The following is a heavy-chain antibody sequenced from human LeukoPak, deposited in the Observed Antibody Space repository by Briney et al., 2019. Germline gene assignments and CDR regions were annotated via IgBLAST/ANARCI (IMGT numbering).Heavy chain of an antibody. Sequence: TGGSLRLSRAASGFIFSDYSMNWVRQTPGKGLEWVAYISSGGSTIYYADSVRGRFTISRDSATNSLYLQMNSLGDEDTAVYYCARDETGVGSGGIDFWGQGTLVTVSS. J-gene: IGHJ4*02. D-gene: IGHD2-8*02. CDR1: GFIFSDYS. CDR2: ISSGGSTI. CDR3: ARDETGVGSGGIDF. V-gene: IGHV3-48*02.